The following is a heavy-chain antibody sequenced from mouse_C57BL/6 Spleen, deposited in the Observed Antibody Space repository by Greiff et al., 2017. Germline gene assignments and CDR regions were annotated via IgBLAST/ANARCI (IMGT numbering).Heavy chain of an antibody. V-gene: IGHV5-4*01. D-gene: IGHD2-5*01. CDR3: ASSNYVWYFDV. CDR2: ISDGGSYT. CDR1: GFTFSSYA. Sequence: EVHLVESGGGLVKPGGSLKLSCAASGFTFSSYAMSWVRQTPEKRLEWVATISDGGSYTYYPDNVKGRFTISRDNAKNNLYLQMSHLKSEDTAMYYCASSNYVWYFDVWGTGTTVTVSS. J-gene: IGHJ1*03.